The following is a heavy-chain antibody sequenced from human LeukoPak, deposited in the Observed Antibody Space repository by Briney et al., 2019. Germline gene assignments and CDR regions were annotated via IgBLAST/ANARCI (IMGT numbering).Heavy chain of an antibody. D-gene: IGHD4-17*01. CDR2: ISSSSSTI. CDR1: GFTFSSYS. Sequence: PGGSLRLSCAASGFTFSSYSMNWVRQAPGKGLEWVSYISSSSSTIYYADSVKGRFTISRDNAKNLLYLQMNSLRAEDTAVYYCARDLDDYGDYDNFDYWGQGTLVTVSS. V-gene: IGHV3-48*01. CDR3: ARDLDDYGDYDNFDY. J-gene: IGHJ4*02.